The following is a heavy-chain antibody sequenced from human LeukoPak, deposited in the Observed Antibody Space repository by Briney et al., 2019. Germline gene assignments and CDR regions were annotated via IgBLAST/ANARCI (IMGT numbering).Heavy chain of an antibody. D-gene: IGHD3-10*01. J-gene: IGHJ4*02. CDR2: IRQDGSEK. Sequence: PGGSLRLSCAVSGFTFSSYWMTWVRQAPGKGLEWVANIRQDGSEKYYVDSVKGRFTISRDNAKNSLYLQMNSLRAEDTAVYYCARAPPSYFDGSGSWIDYWGQGTLVTVSS. V-gene: IGHV3-7*01. CDR1: GFTFSSYW. CDR3: ARAPPSYFDGSGSWIDY.